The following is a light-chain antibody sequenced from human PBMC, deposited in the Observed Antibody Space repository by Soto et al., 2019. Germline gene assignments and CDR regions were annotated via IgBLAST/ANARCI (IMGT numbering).Light chain of an antibody. Sequence: QSALTQPASVSRSPGQSITISCTGTSSDIGAYNYVSWYRQHPGKAPKLMIYEVINRPSGVSNRFSGSKSGNTASLTISGLQAEDEADYYCSSYTSSSTTPYVFGTGTKVTVL. CDR1: SSDIGAYNY. CDR3: SSYTSSSTTPYV. CDR2: EVI. J-gene: IGLJ1*01. V-gene: IGLV2-14*01.